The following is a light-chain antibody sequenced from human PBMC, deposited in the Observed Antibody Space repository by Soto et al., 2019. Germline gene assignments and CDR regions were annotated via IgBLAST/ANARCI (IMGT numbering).Light chain of an antibody. CDR1: QNVHIN. Sequence: TLMTQSPSTLSLSPGDTATLSCRSSQNVHINLAWYQQKPGQAPTLLIYGVSARAPGVPARFSGTGSGTEFTLTIRNLQSEDFGIYYCQQYETWPRTFGQGTK. V-gene: IGKV3-15*01. CDR2: GVS. CDR3: QQYETWPRT. J-gene: IGKJ2*01.